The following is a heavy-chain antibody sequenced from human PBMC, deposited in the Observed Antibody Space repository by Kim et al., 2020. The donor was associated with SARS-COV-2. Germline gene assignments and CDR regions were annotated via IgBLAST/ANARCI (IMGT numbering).Heavy chain of an antibody. Sequence: QGRVTMTRNTSKSTAYMELSSLRSEDTAVYYCARRVGGCSGGSCYWVDHWGQGTLVTVSS. D-gene: IGHD2-15*01. V-gene: IGHV1-8*01. J-gene: IGHJ5*02. CDR3: ARRVGGCSGGSCYWVDH.